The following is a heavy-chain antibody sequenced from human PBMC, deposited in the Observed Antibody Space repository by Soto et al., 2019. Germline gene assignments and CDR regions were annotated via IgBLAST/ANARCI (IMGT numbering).Heavy chain of an antibody. CDR3: TRHLGPTPFDY. J-gene: IGHJ4*02. Sequence: PGGSLRLSCAASGFTFSGSAMHWVRQASGKGLEWVGRIRSKANSYATAYAASVEGRFTISRDDSKDTAYLQMNSLKTEDTAVYYCTRHLGPTPFDYWGQGTLVTVSS. V-gene: IGHV3-73*01. CDR2: IRSKANSYAT. D-gene: IGHD3-10*01. CDR1: GFTFSGSA.